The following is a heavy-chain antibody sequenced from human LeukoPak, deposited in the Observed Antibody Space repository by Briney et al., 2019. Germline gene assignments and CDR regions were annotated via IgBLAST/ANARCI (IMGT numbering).Heavy chain of an antibody. CDR2: TYYRSKWYN. CDR1: GDSVSSNSAA. CDR3: ASDGGGSGPAFDI. V-gene: IGHV6-1*01. Sequence: SQTLSLTCAISGDSVSSNSAAWNWIRQSPSRGLEWLGRTYYRSKWYNDYAVSVKSRITMNRITMNPDTSKNQFSLQLNSVTPEDTAVYYCASDGGGSGPAFDIWGQGTMVTVSS. D-gene: IGHD6-19*01. J-gene: IGHJ3*02.